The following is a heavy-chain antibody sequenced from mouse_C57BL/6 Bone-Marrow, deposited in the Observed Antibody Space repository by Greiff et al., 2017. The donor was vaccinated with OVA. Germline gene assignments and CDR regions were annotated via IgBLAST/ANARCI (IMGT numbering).Heavy chain of an antibody. CDR2: ISSGSSTI. V-gene: IGHV5-17*01. CDR3: ARGDTYAMDY. CDR1: GFTFSDYG. Sequence: EVQLVESGGGLVKPGGSLKLSCAASGFTFSDYGMHWVRQAPEKGLEWVAYISSGSSTIYYADTVKGRFTISRDNAKNTLFLQMTSLRSEDTAMYYCARGDTYAMDYWGQGTSVTVSS. J-gene: IGHJ4*01.